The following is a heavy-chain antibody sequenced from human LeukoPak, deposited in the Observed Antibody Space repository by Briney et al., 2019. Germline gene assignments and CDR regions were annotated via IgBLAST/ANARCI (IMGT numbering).Heavy chain of an antibody. CDR2: IKPDGSEK. D-gene: IGHD6-13*01. CDR3: ARREYSSSWYDAFDI. V-gene: IGHV3-7*01. Sequence: PGGSLRLSCAASGFTFSNYWMSWVRQAPGKGLEWVAHIKPDGSEKNYVDSVKGRFTLFRDDAKNSVYLQMNSLRVEDTAVYYCARREYSSSWYDAFDIWGQGTMVTVSS. CDR1: GFTFSNYW. J-gene: IGHJ3*02.